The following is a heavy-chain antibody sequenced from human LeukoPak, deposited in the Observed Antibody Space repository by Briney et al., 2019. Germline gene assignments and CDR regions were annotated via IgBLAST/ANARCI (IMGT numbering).Heavy chain of an antibody. Sequence: SETLSLTCAGNGGFHRGYYWSWIGQPPGRGLAWIGESNHSGSTNYNPALKSRGTISVDTSKIQFSLKLSSVTAADTAVYYCARSLKCEGILRFLEWFFDYWGQGTLVTVSS. J-gene: IGHJ4*02. CDR2: SNHSGST. V-gene: IGHV4-34*01. CDR1: GGFHRGYY. D-gene: IGHD3-3*01. CDR3: ARSLKCEGILRFLEWFFDY.